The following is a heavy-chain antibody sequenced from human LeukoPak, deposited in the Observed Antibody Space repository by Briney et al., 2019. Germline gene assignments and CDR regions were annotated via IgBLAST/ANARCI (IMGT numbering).Heavy chain of an antibody. CDR1: GYSFTSYW. CDR3: ARQNDILTGYSDY. Sequence: GESLQISCKGSGYSFTSYWIGWVRQLPGKGLEWMGIIYPGDSDTRYSPSFQGQVTISADKSISTAYLQWSSLKASDTATYYCARQNDILTGYSDYWGQGTLVTVSS. J-gene: IGHJ4*02. V-gene: IGHV5-51*01. CDR2: IYPGDSDT. D-gene: IGHD3-9*01.